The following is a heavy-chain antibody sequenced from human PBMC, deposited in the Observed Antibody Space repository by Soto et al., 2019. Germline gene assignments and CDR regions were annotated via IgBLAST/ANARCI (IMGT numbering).Heavy chain of an antibody. Sequence: SETLSLTCTVSGGSISSYYWSWIRQPPGKGLEWIGYIYFTGSTNYNPSLKSRATISVHTSTNQFSLKLNSVTAADTAVYYCAGGSCSSASCYMGDQWGPGTLVTVSS. D-gene: IGHD2-2*02. J-gene: IGHJ4*02. CDR1: GGSISSYY. CDR3: AGGSCSSASCYMGDQ. V-gene: IGHV4-59*01. CDR2: IYFTGST.